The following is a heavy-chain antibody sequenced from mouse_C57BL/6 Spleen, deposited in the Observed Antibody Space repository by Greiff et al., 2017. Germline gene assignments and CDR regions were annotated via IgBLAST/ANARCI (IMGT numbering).Heavy chain of an antibody. Sequence: VQLKESGGGLVKPGGSLKLSCAASGFTFSDYGMHWVRQAPEKGLEWVAYISSGSSTIYYADTVKGRFTISRDNAKNSLFLQMTSLRSGDTAMYYCAREDPYAMDYWGQGTSVTVSS. CDR3: AREDPYAMDY. CDR1: GFTFSDYG. CDR2: ISSGSSTI. V-gene: IGHV5-17*01. J-gene: IGHJ4*01.